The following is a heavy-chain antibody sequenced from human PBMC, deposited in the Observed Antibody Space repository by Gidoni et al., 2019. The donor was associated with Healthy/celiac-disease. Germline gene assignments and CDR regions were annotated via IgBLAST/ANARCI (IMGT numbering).Heavy chain of an antibody. CDR3: ARPGYYYDSSGYELGHYFDY. J-gene: IGHJ4*02. CDR2: ISYDGSNK. V-gene: IGHV3-30-3*01. D-gene: IGHD3-22*01. Sequence: QVQLVESGGGVVQPGRSLRLSCAASGFTFSSYAMYWVRQAPGKGLEWVAVISYDGSNKYYADSVKGRFTISRDNSKNTLYLQMNSLRAEDTAVYYCARPGYYYDSSGYELGHYFDYWGQGTLVTVSS. CDR1: GFTFSSYA.